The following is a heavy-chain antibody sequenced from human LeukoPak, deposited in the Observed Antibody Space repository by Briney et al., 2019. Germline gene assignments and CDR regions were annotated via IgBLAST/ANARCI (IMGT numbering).Heavy chain of an antibody. D-gene: IGHD6-13*01. V-gene: IGHV3-30*02. CDR1: GFIFSTYG. CDR2: IRYDGRNK. Sequence: PGGSLRLSCAASGFIFSTYGMHWVRQAPGKGLEWVAFIRYDGRNKYYADSVKGRFTISRDNAKNSLYLQMNSLRAEDTALYYCARDPMYSSSPNYFDYWGRGTLVTVSS. CDR3: ARDPMYSSSPNYFDY. J-gene: IGHJ4*02.